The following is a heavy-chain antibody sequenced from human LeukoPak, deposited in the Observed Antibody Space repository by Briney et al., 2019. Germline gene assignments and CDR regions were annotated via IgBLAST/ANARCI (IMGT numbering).Heavy chain of an antibody. CDR1: GGSISSSSYY. Sequence: SETLSLTCTVSGGSISSSSYYWGWIRQPPGKGLEWIGSIYYSGITNYNPSLKSRVTISVDTSKNQFSLQLSSVTAADTAVYSCARIYYYDSSGYYYDYWGQGTLVTVSS. CDR2: IYYSGIT. CDR3: ARIYYYDSSGYYYDY. V-gene: IGHV4-39*07. D-gene: IGHD3-22*01. J-gene: IGHJ4*02.